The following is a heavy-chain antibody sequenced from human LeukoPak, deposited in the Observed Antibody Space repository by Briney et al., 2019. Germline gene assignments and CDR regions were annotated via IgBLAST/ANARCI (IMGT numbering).Heavy chain of an antibody. D-gene: IGHD2-2*01. J-gene: IGHJ6*03. V-gene: IGHV5-51*01. CDR1: GYSFTSYC. Sequence: GESLKISCKGSGYSFTSYCIGWVRPMPGKGLEWMGIIYPGDSDTRYSPSFQGQVTISADKSISTAYLQWSSLKASDTAMYYCARTYCSSTSCLGSNYYYYYYMDVWGKGTTVTVSS. CDR2: IYPGDSDT. CDR3: ARTYCSSTSCLGSNYYYYYYMDV.